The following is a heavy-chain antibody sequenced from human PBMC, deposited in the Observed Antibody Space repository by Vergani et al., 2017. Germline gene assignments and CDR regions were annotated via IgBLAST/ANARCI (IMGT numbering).Heavy chain of an antibody. CDR1: GGSISSGGYY. D-gene: IGHD3-22*01. J-gene: IGHJ5*02. CDR3: ARGGITMISDP. V-gene: IGHV4-31*03. CDR2: IYYSGST. Sequence: QVQLQESGPGLVKPSQTLSLTCTVSGGSISSGGYYWSWIRQHQGKGLEWMGYIYYSGSTYYNPSLKSRDTISVETSKNQFSLKLSSVTAADTAVYYCARGGITMISDPWGQGTLVTVSS.